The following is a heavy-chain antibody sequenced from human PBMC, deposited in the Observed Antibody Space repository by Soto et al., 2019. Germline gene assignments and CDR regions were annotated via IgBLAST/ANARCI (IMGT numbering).Heavy chain of an antibody. CDR1: GGSFSGYY. J-gene: IGHJ6*02. V-gene: IGHV4-34*01. Sequence: PSETLSLTCAVYGGSFSGYYWSWIRQPPGKGLEWIGEINHSGSTNYNPSLKSRVTISVDTSKNQFSLKLSSVTAADTAVYYCARSAVDDGYYYGMDVWGQRTTVTVSS. CDR2: INHSGST. D-gene: IGHD4-17*01. CDR3: ARSAVDDGYYYGMDV.